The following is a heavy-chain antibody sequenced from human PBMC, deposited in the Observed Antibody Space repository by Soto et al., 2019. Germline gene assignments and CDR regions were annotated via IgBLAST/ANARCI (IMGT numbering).Heavy chain of an antibody. CDR3: ARAPRSTYYDFWSGYYLGPERLYYYYGMDV. Sequence: ASLKVCCKASGYTFTSYDINWVRQATGQGLEWMGWMNPNSGNTGYAQKFQGRVTMTRNTSISTAYMELSSLRSEDTAVYYCARAPRSTYYDFWSGYYLGPERLYYYYGMDVWGQGTTV. D-gene: IGHD3-3*01. CDR1: GYTFTSYD. CDR2: MNPNSGNT. V-gene: IGHV1-8*01. J-gene: IGHJ6*02.